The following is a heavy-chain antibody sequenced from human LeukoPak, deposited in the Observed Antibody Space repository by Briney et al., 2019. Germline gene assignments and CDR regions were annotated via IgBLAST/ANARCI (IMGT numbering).Heavy chain of an antibody. CDR3: ARGHSSGYYTIRINYFDY. CDR2: FYYSGST. J-gene: IGHJ4*02. V-gene: IGHV4-59*01. Sequence: PSETLSLTCTVSGGSISSYYWSWIRQPPGKGLEWIGYFYYSGSTNYNPSLKSRVTISVDTSKNQFSLKLSSVTAADTAVYYCARGHSSGYYTIRINYFDYWGQGTLVTVSS. D-gene: IGHD3-22*01. CDR1: GGSISSYY.